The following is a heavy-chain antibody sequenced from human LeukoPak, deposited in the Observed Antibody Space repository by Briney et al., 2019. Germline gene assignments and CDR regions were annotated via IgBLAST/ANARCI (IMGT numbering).Heavy chain of an antibody. CDR2: ISSSGGST. CDR1: GFTFSSSA. CDR3: AKSVAIYFYYGLDV. V-gene: IGHV3-23*01. D-gene: IGHD3-3*01. Sequence: GGSLRLSCAASGFTFSSSAMSWVRQVPGKGLEWVSGISSSGGSTNYADSVRGRFTISRDNSKNTLYVQMNSLRDEDMALYYCAKSVAIYFYYGLDVWGQGTTVTVSS. J-gene: IGHJ6*02.